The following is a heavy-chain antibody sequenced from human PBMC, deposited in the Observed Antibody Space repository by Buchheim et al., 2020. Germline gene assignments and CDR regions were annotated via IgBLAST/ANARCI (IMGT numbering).Heavy chain of an antibody. Sequence: QVQLQQWGAGLLKPSETLSLTCAVYGGSFSGYYWSWIRQPPGKGLEWIGEINHSGSTNYNPYLKSRVTISVDTSKTQFSLKLSSVTAADTAVYYCARALCSSTSCYYYYYGMDVWGQGTT. CDR2: INHSGST. J-gene: IGHJ6*02. CDR3: ARALCSSTSCYYYYYGMDV. D-gene: IGHD2-2*01. V-gene: IGHV4-34*01. CDR1: GGSFSGYY.